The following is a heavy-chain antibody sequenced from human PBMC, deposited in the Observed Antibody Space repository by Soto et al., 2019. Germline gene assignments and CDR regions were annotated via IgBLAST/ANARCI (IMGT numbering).Heavy chain of an antibody. J-gene: IGHJ3*02. CDR2: IIPIFGTA. CDR3: ASYLRLEGSGYDAFDI. Sequence: ASVKVSCKASGGTFSSYAISWVRQAPGQGLEWMGGIIPIFGTANYAQKFQGRVTITADESTSTAYMELSSLRSEDTAVYYCASYLRLEGSGYDAFDIWGQGTMVTVSS. D-gene: IGHD3-22*01. V-gene: IGHV1-69*13. CDR1: GGTFSSYA.